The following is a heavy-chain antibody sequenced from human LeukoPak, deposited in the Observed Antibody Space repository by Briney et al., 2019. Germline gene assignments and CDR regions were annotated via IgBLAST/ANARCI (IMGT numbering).Heavy chain of an antibody. CDR1: GGSISSGSYY. V-gene: IGHV4-39*01. CDR3: ARHGYGSVNFDY. CDR2: IYYSGST. D-gene: IGHD3-10*01. Sequence: KPSETLSLTCTVSGGSISSGSYYWGGIRQPPGKGLEWIGSIYYSGSTYYNPSLKSRVTISVDTSKNQFSLKLSSVTAADTAVYYCARHGYGSVNFDYWGQGTLVTVSS. J-gene: IGHJ4*02.